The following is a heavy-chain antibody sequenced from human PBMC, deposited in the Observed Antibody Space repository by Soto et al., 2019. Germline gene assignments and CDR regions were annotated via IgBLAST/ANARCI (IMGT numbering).Heavy chain of an antibody. CDR2: IYYSGSI. V-gene: IGHV4-39*01. CDR3: ARGTIVVVVAAIRD. D-gene: IGHD2-15*01. J-gene: IGHJ4*02. CDR1: GGSISNNNYY. Sequence: SETLSLTCTVSGGSISNNNYYWGWIRQPPGKGLEWIGSIYYSGSIYYSPSLKSRVTISVDTSKNQFSLNLSSVTAADTAVYYCARGTIVVVVAAIRDWGQGTLVTVSS.